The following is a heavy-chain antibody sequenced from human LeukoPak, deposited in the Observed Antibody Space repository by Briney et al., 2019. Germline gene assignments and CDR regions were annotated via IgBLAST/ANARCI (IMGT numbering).Heavy chain of an antibody. CDR2: ISSNGGST. D-gene: IGHD2-2*01. CDR3: ARGRKVPAAMIVFGRRRNWFDP. Sequence: GGSLRLSCAASGFTFSSYAIHWVRQAPGKGLEYVSAISSNGGSTYYANSVKGRFTIYRDNSKNTLSLQMGSLRVEDMAVYYCARGRKVPAAMIVFGRRRNWFDPWGQGTLVTVSS. J-gene: IGHJ5*02. CDR1: GFTFSSYA. V-gene: IGHV3-64*01.